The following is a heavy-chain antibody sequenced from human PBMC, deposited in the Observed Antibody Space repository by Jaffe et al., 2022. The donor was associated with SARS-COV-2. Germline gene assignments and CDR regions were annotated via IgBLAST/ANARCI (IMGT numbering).Heavy chain of an antibody. D-gene: IGHD1-20*01. CDR2: IKSKTDGGTT. CDR3: TTGPPNRVTGSWWYFDY. CDR1: GFTFSNAW. V-gene: IGHV3-15*01. Sequence: EVQLVESGGGLVKPGGSLRLSCAASGFTFSNAWMSWVRQAPGKGLEWVGRIKSKTDGGTTDYAAPVKGRFTISRDDSKNTLYLQMNSLKTEDTAVYYCTTGPPNRVTGSWWYFDYWGQGTLVTVSS. J-gene: IGHJ4*02.